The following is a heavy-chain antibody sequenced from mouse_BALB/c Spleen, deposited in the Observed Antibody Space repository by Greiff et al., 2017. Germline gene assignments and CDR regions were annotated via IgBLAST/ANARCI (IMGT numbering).Heavy chain of an antibody. J-gene: IGHJ4*01. D-gene: IGHD2-2*01. CDR1: GYTFTDYE. V-gene: IGHV1-15*01. CDR2: IDPETGGT. Sequence: VQLQESGAELVRPGASVTLSCKASGYTFTDYEMHWVKQRPVHGMEWIGAIDPETGGTTYNQKFKGKATLTADTSSSTAYMELRSLTSEDSAVYSGTSAYGYDVSAMDYWGQGTSVTVSS. CDR3: TSAYGYDVSAMDY.